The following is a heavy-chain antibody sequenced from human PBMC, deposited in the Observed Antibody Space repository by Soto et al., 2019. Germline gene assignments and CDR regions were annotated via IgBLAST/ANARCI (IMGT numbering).Heavy chain of an antibody. CDR3: ANILPTGRRIAVASFGT. CDR1: GFTFSSYA. D-gene: IGHD6-19*01. Sequence: EVQLLESGGGLVQPGGSLRLSCAASGFTFSSYAMSWVRQAPGTGLEWVSAISGSGGSTYYADSVKGRFTISRDNSKNTLYLQMNSLRAEDTAVYYCANILPTGRRIAVASFGTWGQGTLVTVSS. J-gene: IGHJ5*02. CDR2: ISGSGGST. V-gene: IGHV3-23*01.